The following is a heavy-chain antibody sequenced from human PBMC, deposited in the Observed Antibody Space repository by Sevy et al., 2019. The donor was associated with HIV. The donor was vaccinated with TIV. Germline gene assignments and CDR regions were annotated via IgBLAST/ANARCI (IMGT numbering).Heavy chain of an antibody. J-gene: IGHJ6*02. CDR3: ARHSGYIVAVPAATGYYGMDV. D-gene: IGHD2-2*01. CDR2: IYPGDSDT. V-gene: IGHV5-51*01. CDR1: GYSFTSYW. Sequence: GESLKISCKGSGYSFTSYWIGWVRQMPGKGLEWIGIIYPGDSDTRYSPSFQDQVTISADKSISTAYLQWSSLKASDTAMYYCARHSGYIVAVPAATGYYGMDVWGQGTTVTVSS.